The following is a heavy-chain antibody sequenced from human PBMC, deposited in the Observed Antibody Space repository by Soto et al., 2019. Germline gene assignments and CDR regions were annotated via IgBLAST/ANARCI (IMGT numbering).Heavy chain of an antibody. CDR3: ARDGPYYYASRMDV. V-gene: IGHV3-53*04. Sequence: EVQLVESGGGLVQPGGSLRLSCAASGIPVSSNYMTWVRQAPGKGLEWVSVLHSGGDTYYANSVKGRFTISRHDSTNTLCLQMKSLTPADTAVYYCARDGPYYYASRMDVWGQGTTVTVSS. CDR1: GIPVSSNY. D-gene: IGHD3-10*01. CDR2: LHSGGDT. J-gene: IGHJ6*02.